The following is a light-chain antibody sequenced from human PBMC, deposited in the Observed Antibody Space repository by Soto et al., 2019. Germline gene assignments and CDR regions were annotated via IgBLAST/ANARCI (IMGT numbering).Light chain of an antibody. CDR2: DAS. CDR3: QQFDSFPYT. CDR1: QHITNY. J-gene: IGKJ2*01. V-gene: IGKV1-33*01. Sequence: DIQMTQSPSSLSASVGDRVTITCRASQHITNYLNWYQQKPGKDPKLLIYDASNLERGVPSSFSGSGSGTDFTLTISSLQPEDIATFDCQQFDSFPYTFGQGTRLEIK.